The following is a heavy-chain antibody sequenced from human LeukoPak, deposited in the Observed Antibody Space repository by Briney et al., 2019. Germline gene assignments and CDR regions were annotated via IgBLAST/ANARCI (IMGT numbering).Heavy chain of an antibody. CDR1: GASISSGNSY. CDR3: ARFSPTPISHVPLSAPPIVYYFDY. Sequence: SETLSLTCSVSGASISSGNSYWTWIRQPAGKGLEWIGRLYTTGTASYNSSLKSRVAMSLDTSKYQFSLNLTSVTATDTAVYYCARFSPTPISHVPLSAPPIVYYFDYWSQGTLVTVSS. CDR2: LYTTGTA. D-gene: IGHD2-2*01. J-gene: IGHJ4*02. V-gene: IGHV4-61*02.